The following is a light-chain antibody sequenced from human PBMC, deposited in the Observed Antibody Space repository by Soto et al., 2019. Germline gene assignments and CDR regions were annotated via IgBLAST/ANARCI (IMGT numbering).Light chain of an antibody. Sequence: DIQMTQSPSTLSASVGDRVTLTCRASQSISSWLAWYQQKPGKAPKLLIHDASSLESGVPSRFSGSGSGTEFTLTISSLQPDDFATYYCQQYNSYSYTFGQGTKLEIK. CDR1: QSISSW. J-gene: IGKJ2*01. V-gene: IGKV1-5*01. CDR3: QQYNSYSYT. CDR2: DAS.